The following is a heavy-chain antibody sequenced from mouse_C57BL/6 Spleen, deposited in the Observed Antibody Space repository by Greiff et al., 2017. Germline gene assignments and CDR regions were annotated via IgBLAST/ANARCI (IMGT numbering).Heavy chain of an antibody. CDR2: INYDGSST. V-gene: IGHV5-16*01. D-gene: IGHD1-1*01. J-gene: IGHJ1*03. CDR3: ARETTAVATGYFDV. Sequence: EVMLVESEGGLVQPGSSMKLSCTASGFTFSDYYMAWVRQVPEKGLEWVANINYDGSSTYYLDPLKSRFIISRDNAKNILYLQMSSLKSEDTATYYCARETTAVATGYFDVWGTGTTVTVSS. CDR1: GFTFSDYY.